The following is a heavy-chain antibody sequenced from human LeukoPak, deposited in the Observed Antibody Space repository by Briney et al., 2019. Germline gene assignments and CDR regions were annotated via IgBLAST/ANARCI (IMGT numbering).Heavy chain of an antibody. Sequence: SETLSLTCTVSGYSISSGYYWGWIRQPPGKGLEWIGSIYHSGSTYYNPSLKSRVTISVDTSKNQFSLKLSSVTAADTAVYYCARDWSGAYYDFWSGYSPTGWFDPWGQGTLVTVSS. CDR1: GYSISSGYY. CDR2: IYHSGST. CDR3: ARDWSGAYYDFWSGYSPTGWFDP. V-gene: IGHV4-38-2*02. J-gene: IGHJ5*02. D-gene: IGHD3-3*01.